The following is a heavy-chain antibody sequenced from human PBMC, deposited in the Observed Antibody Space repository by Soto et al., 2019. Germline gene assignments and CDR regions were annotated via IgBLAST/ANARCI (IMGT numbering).Heavy chain of an antibody. CDR2: INSDGSST. Sequence: GWLRRACAASGCTFSSYWMHGVRQAPGKGLVWVSRINSDGSSTSYADSVKGRFTISRDNAKNTLYLQMNSLRAEDTAVYYCARGGAAAGTGYWGQGTLVTVYS. CDR1: GCTFSSYW. D-gene: IGHD6-13*01. V-gene: IGHV3-74*01. J-gene: IGHJ4*02. CDR3: ARGGAAAGTGY.